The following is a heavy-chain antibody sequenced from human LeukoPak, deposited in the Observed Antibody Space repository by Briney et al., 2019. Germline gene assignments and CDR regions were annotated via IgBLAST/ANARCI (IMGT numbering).Heavy chain of an antibody. CDR1: GFTFSSYG. J-gene: IGHJ4*02. D-gene: IGHD3-22*01. CDR2: IWYDGSNK. CDR3: ARDSDSSGYSDY. Sequence: PGRSLRLSCAASGFTFSSYGMHWVRQAPGKGLEWAAVIWYDGSNKYYADSVKGRFTISRDNPKNTLYLQMNSLRAEDTAVYYCARDSDSSGYSDYWGQGTLVTVSS. V-gene: IGHV3-33*01.